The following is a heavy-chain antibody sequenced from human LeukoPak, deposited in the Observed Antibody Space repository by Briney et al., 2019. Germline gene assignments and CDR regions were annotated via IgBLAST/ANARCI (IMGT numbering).Heavy chain of an antibody. D-gene: IGHD3-3*01. CDR1: GYTFTSYG. V-gene: IGHV1-18*01. Sequence: ASVKVSCKASGYTFTSYGISWVRQAPGQGLEWMGWISAYNGNTNYAQKLQGRVTMTTDTSTSTAYMELRSLRSDDTAVYYRARGTLRFLEWSNPPHMDVWGKGTTVTVSS. CDR2: ISAYNGNT. CDR3: ARGTLRFLEWSNPPHMDV. J-gene: IGHJ6*03.